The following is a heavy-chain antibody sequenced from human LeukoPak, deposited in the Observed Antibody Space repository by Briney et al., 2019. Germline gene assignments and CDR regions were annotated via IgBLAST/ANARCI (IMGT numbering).Heavy chain of an antibody. CDR3: ARVGNGYGDYYYYYYGMDV. D-gene: IGHD4-17*01. CDR2: IYYSGST. Sequence: PSETLPLTCTVSGGSISSYYWSWIRQPPGKGLEWIGYIYYSGSTNYNPSLKSRVTISVDTSKNQFSLKLSSVTAADTAVYYCARVGNGYGDYYYYYYGMDVWGQGTTVTVSS. J-gene: IGHJ6*02. V-gene: IGHV4-59*01. CDR1: GGSISSYY.